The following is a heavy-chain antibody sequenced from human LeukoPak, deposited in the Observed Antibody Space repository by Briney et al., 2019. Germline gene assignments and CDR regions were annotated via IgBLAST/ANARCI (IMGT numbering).Heavy chain of an antibody. J-gene: IGHJ2*01. CDR2: IYYSGSA. Sequence: PSETLSLTCTVSGGSISSYYWSWIRQLPGKGLEWIGYIYYSGSANYNPSLKSRVTISVDTSKNQFSLKLSSVTAADTAVYYCARDSGFPGYFDLWGRGTLVTVSS. CDR1: GGSISSYY. CDR3: ARDSGFPGYFDL. D-gene: IGHD6-25*01. V-gene: IGHV4-59*01.